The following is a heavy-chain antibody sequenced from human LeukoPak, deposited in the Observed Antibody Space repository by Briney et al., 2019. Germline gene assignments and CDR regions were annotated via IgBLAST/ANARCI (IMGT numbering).Heavy chain of an antibody. CDR1: GFTFSSYA. CDR2: ISHDGSNK. J-gene: IGHJ4*02. D-gene: IGHD6-13*01. Sequence: QPGGSLRLSCAASGFTFSSYAMHWVRQAPGKGLEWVAVISHDGSNKYYADSVKGRFTISRDNSKNTLYLQMNSLRAEDTAVYYCAREGPIAAAGTLFDYWGQGTLVTVSS. CDR3: AREGPIAAAGTLFDY. V-gene: IGHV3-30-3*01.